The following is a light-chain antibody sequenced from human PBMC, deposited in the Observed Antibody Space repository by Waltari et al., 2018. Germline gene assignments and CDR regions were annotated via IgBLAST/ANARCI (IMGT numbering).Light chain of an antibody. Sequence: EIVMTQSPATLSVSPGERATLSCRASQSLSDNLAWYQQKPGQAPRLLIYGASTRATGIPARFSGSGSGTDFTLTISSLHSEDFAIYYCQQYNTWPPITFGQGTRVEIK. CDR1: QSLSDN. CDR3: QQYNTWPPIT. J-gene: IGKJ5*01. V-gene: IGKV3-15*01. CDR2: GAS.